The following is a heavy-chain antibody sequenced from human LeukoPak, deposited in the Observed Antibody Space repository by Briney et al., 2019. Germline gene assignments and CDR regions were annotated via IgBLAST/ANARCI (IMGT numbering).Heavy chain of an antibody. CDR1: GFTVSSNY. V-gene: IGHV3-30-3*01. Sequence: GGSLRLSCAASGFTVSSNYMSWVRQAPGKGLEWVAVISYDGSNKYYADSVKGRFTISRDNSKNTLYLQMNSLGAEDTAVYYCARVQGTVTTLGAFDIWGQGTMVTVSS. D-gene: IGHD4-17*01. J-gene: IGHJ3*02. CDR2: ISYDGSNK. CDR3: ARVQGTVTTLGAFDI.